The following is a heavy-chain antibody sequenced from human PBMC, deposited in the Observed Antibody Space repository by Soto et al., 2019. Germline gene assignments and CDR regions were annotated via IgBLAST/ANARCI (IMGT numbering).Heavy chain of an antibody. D-gene: IGHD3-22*01. V-gene: IGHV3-64D*06. CDR2: IYSNGGST. CDR3: VKDRYYYDSSAYRSAY. CDR1: GFTFSNYA. Sequence: GGSLRLSCSASGFTFSNYAMHWVRQAPGKGLEYVSAIYSNGGSTFYADSVRGRFTISRDNSKNTLYLQMSSLRAEDTAAYYCVKDRYYYDSSAYRSAYWGQGTLVTVS. J-gene: IGHJ4*02.